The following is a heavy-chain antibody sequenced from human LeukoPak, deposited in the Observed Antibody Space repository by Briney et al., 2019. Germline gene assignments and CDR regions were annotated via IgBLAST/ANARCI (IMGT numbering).Heavy chain of an antibody. D-gene: IGHD3-10*01. Sequence: ASVKVSCKASGYPFTSYGISWVRQAPGQGLEWMGWINIYNLDTKYAQKFQGRVTVTTDISTATAYMELRSLRSDDTAVYYCARRHGFYHYMDVRGKGTTVAVSS. J-gene: IGHJ6*03. V-gene: IGHV1-18*01. CDR3: ARRHGFYHYMDV. CDR1: GYPFTSYG. CDR2: INIYNLDT.